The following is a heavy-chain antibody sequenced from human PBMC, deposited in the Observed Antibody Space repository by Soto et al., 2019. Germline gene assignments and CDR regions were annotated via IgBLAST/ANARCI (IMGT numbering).Heavy chain of an antibody. CDR3: AKGMTTVTTSDFDY. CDR2: IDNSGST. CDR1: GGSISNYF. J-gene: IGHJ4*02. D-gene: IGHD4-17*01. Sequence: LSLTCTVSGGSISNYFCNWIRQPAGKGLEWIGRIDNSGSTNYNPSLKSRITMSADTSRNQCSLKLNSVTAADTAVYYCAKGMTTVTTSDFDYWGQGTLVTVSS. V-gene: IGHV4-4*07.